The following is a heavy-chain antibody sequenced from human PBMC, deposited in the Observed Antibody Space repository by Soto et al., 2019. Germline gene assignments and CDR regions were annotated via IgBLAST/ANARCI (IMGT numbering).Heavy chain of an antibody. CDR2: ISGSGGST. V-gene: IGHV3-23*01. D-gene: IGHD1-1*01. J-gene: IGHJ4*02. CDR3: AKYKRRGLDY. Sequence: EVQLLESGGGSVQPGGSLRLSCAASGFTFSSYAMSWVRQAPRKGLEWVSGISGSGGSTYYADSVKGRFTISRDNSKNKLNLQMNSLRAEDTAVYYCAKYKRRGLDYWGQGTLVTVSS. CDR1: GFTFSSYA.